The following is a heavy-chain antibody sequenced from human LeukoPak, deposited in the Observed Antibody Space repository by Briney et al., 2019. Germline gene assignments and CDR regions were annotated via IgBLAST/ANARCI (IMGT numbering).Heavy chain of an antibody. Sequence: ASVKVSSKASGYTFTSYGISWVRRAPGQGLEWMGWISAYNGNTNYAQKLQGRVTMTTDTSTSTAYMELRSLRSDDTAAYYCARDGTLIAAADHIGNWFDPWGQGTLVTVSS. CDR3: ARDGTLIAAADHIGNWFDP. CDR1: GYTFTSYG. V-gene: IGHV1-18*01. D-gene: IGHD6-13*01. J-gene: IGHJ5*02. CDR2: ISAYNGNT.